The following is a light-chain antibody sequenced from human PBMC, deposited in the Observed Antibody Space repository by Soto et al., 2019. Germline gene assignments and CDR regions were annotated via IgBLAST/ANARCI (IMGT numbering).Light chain of an antibody. J-gene: IGKJ5*01. CDR2: GAS. V-gene: IGKV3-11*01. CDR1: QPVSDK. CDR3: QQRSNWPPVFT. Sequence: EVVLTQSPASPDVSPTLTSTLSCSAIQPVSDKLAWYQQKPGQAPRLLIYGASNRATGIPARFSGSGSGTDFTLIISSLEPEDSAVYYCQQRSNWPPVFTFGQGTLLEIK.